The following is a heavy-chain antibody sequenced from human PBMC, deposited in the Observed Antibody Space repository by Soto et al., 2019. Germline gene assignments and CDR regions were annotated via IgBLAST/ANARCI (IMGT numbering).Heavy chain of an antibody. CDR3: ARDGAYCSSTSCTGDYYYSMDV. J-gene: IGHJ6*03. CDR2: IYYSGST. Sequence: SETLSLTCTVSGASISRYYWSWIRQPPGKGLEWIGYIYYSGSTNYNPSLKSRVTISVDTSKNQFSLKLSSVTAADTAVYYCARDGAYCSSTSCTGDYYYSMDVWGKGTTVTVSS. V-gene: IGHV4-59*01. D-gene: IGHD2-2*01. CDR1: GASISRYY.